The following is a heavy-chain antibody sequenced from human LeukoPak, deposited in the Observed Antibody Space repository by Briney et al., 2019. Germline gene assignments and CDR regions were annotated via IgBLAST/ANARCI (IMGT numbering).Heavy chain of an antibody. CDR2: ISWHSDNI. V-gene: IGHV3-9*01. CDR1: GFNFDDFV. Sequence: PGGSLRLSCVASGFNFDDFVMHWVRQVPGKGLEWLSGISWHSDNIAYADSVKGRFTISRDDAKNSLYVQMNSLRAEDTALYYCAKGPERNFYDSGGYYLFYFEDWGQGTQVTVSS. D-gene: IGHD3-22*01. CDR3: AKGPERNFYDSGGYYLFYFED. J-gene: IGHJ4*02.